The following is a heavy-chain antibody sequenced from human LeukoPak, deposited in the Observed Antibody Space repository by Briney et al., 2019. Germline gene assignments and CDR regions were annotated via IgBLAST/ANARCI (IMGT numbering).Heavy chain of an antibody. J-gene: IGHJ6*02. CDR1: GGSFSTYA. CDR2: IIALFGTP. Sequence: SVKVSCKASGGSFSTYAISWVRQAPGQGLEWMGGIIALFGTPSYAQKFHGRVTITAGESTNTAYMEVSSLRSEDTALYYCARYKVPPHQDSSMVPGVYYYYGMDVWGLGTTVTVSS. D-gene: IGHD3-10*01. V-gene: IGHV1-69*13. CDR3: ARYKVPPHQDSSMVPGVYYYYGMDV.